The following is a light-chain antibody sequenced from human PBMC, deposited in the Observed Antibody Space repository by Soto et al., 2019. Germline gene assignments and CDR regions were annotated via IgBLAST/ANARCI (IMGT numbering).Light chain of an antibody. CDR3: SSYTSSNTLE. CDR1: SSDIGVYNY. CDR2: EVS. V-gene: IGLV2-14*01. J-gene: IGLJ2*01. Sequence: QAVVTQPASVSGSPGQSITISCTGTSSDIGVYNYVSWYQQHPGKAPKLMIYEVSNRPSGVSNRFSGSKSGNTASLTISGLQAEDEADYYCSSYTSSNTLEFGGGTKLTVL.